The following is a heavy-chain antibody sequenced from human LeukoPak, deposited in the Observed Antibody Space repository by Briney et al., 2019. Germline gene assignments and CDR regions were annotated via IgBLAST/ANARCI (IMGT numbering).Heavy chain of an antibody. CDR2: ISGPAGSW. D-gene: IGHD5/OR15-5a*01. CDR1: GFTFSSYA. V-gene: IGHV3-23*01. Sequence: GGSLRLSCAASGFTFSSYAMSWVRQAPGKGLEWVSAISGPAGSWDYADSVKGRFTISRDNSKNTLFLQMNSLRAEDTAIYYCAKKVGLVSAPLYYFDVWGQGTLVTVSS. J-gene: IGHJ4*02. CDR3: AKKVGLVSAPLYYFDV.